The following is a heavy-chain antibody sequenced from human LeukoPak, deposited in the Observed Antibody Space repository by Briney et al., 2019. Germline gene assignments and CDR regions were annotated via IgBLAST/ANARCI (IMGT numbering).Heavy chain of an antibody. D-gene: IGHD3-10*01. Sequence: GSLRLSXAASGFTVITKYMSWVRQGPGKGLEWASVIYSGGSTYYADSVKGRFTISRDNSKNTLYLQMNSLRAEDTAVYYCAKDPSFRPGYFDYWGQGTLVTVSS. CDR1: GFTVITKY. V-gene: IGHV3-53*05. CDR2: IYSGGST. CDR3: AKDPSFRPGYFDY. J-gene: IGHJ4*02.